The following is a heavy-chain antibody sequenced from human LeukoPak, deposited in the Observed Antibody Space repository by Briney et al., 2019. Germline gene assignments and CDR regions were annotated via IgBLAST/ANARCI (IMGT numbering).Heavy chain of an antibody. V-gene: IGHV3-21*01. CDR3: ATSLRSSAGGPAEPVDY. CDR1: GFTFSSYS. Sequence: GGSLRLSCAASGFTFSSYSMNWVRQAPGKGLEWVSSISSSSSYIYYADPVKGRFTISRDNAKNSLYLQMNSLRAEDTAVYYCATSLRSSAGGPAEPVDYWGQGTLVTVSS. J-gene: IGHJ4*02. CDR2: ISSSSSYI. D-gene: IGHD3-16*01.